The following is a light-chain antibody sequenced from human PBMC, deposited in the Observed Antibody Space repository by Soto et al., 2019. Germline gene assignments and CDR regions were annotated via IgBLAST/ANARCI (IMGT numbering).Light chain of an antibody. J-gene: IGKJ4*01. V-gene: IGKV3-15*01. CDR1: QSVSRN. CDR2: GAS. CDR3: QQYNNWPPLA. Sequence: EIVMTQSPATLSVYPGERVTLSCRASQSVSRNLACYQQIPGQAPRLLIYGASTRAAGIPARFSGSGSGTEFTLTISLLQSEDFAVYYCQQYNNWPPLAFGGGTKVEIK.